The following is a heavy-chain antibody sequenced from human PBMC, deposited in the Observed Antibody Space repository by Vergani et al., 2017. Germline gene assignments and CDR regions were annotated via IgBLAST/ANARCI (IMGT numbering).Heavy chain of an antibody. Sequence: QLQLQESGPGLVKPSETLSLTCTVSGGSISSSSYYWGWIRQPPGKGLEWIGSIYYSGSTYYNPSLKSRVTLSVDTSKNQFSLKLSSVTAADTAVYYCARVYRKTRTLDYWGQGTLVTVSS. CDR2: IYYSGST. J-gene: IGHJ4*02. CDR1: GGSISSSSYY. V-gene: IGHV4-39*07. CDR3: ARVYRKTRTLDY. D-gene: IGHD3-16*02.